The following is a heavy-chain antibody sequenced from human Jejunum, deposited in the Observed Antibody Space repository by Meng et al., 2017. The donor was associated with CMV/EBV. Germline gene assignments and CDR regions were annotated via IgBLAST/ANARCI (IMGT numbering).Heavy chain of an antibody. CDR3: AKDASLPGAGAEFDF. V-gene: IGHV3-13*01. CDR2: IGTSGDT. D-gene: IGHD6-13*01. J-gene: IGHJ4*02. Sequence: SGFTFSPSDIHWIRQAPGQGLDYVSTIGTSGDTYYAGSVKGRFTISRDNSKNTLYLQMNSLRPEDTAVHYCAKDASLPGAGAEFDFWGQGTLVTVSS. CDR1: GFTFSPSD.